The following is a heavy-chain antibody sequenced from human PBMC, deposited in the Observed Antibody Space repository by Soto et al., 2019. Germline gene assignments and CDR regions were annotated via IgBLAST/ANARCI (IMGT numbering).Heavy chain of an antibody. CDR1: GYTFTSYY. CDR2: INPSGGST. D-gene: IGHD3-10*01. V-gene: IGHV1-46*03. J-gene: IGHJ4*02. Sequence: ASVKVSCKASGYTFTSYYMHWVRQAPGQGLEWMGIINPSGGSTSYAQKFQGRVTMTRDTSTSTVYMELSSLRSEDTAVYYCARGESKAGELLSPLPAYYFDYWGQGTLVTVSS. CDR3: ARGESKAGELLSPLPAYYFDY.